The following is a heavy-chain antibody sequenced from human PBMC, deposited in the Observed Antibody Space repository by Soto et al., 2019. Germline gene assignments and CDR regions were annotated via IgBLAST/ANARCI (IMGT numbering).Heavy chain of an antibody. CDR2: IIPIFGTA. D-gene: IGHD2-21*02. V-gene: IGHV1-69*01. J-gene: IGHJ1*01. CDR3: ARGRRCGGDCLEYFQH. CDR1: GGTFSSYA. Sequence: QVQLVQSGAEVKKPGTSVKVSCKASGGTFSSYAISWVRQAPGQGLEWMGGIIPIFGTANYAQKFQGRVTITADESMSTAYMELSSLRSEDTAVYYCARGRRCGGDCLEYFQHWGQGTLVTVSS.